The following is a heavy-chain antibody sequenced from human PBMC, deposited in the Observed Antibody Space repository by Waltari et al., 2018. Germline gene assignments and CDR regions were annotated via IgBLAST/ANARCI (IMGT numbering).Heavy chain of an antibody. CDR2: INHSGST. V-gene: IGHV4-34*01. Sequence: QVQLQQWGAGLLKPSETLSLTCAVYGGSFSGYYWSWIRQPPGKGLEWIGEINHSGSTNYNPSLKSRVTISVDTSKNQFSLKLSSVTAADTAVYYCARSYGSGVRYYFDYWGQGTLVTVSS. CDR1: GGSFSGYY. J-gene: IGHJ4*02. CDR3: ARSYGSGVRYYFDY. D-gene: IGHD3-10*01.